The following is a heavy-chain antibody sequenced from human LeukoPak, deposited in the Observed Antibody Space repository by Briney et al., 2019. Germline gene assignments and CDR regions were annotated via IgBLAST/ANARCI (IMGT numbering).Heavy chain of an antibody. CDR3: ARLSAGRPFDY. D-gene: IGHD6-13*01. Sequence: SETLSLTCTVSGGSVSSSSYYWGWIRQPPGKGLEWIGSIYYSGSTYYNPSLKSRVTISVDTSKNQFSLKLSSVTAADTAVYYCARLSAGRPFDYWGQGTLVTVSS. CDR2: IYYSGST. J-gene: IGHJ4*02. CDR1: GGSVSSSSYY. V-gene: IGHV4-39*01.